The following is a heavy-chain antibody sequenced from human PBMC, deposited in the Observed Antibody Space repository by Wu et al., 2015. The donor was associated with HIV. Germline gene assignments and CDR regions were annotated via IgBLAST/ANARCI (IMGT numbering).Heavy chain of an antibody. V-gene: IGHV1-69*05. J-gene: IGHJ3*02. Sequence: QVQLVQSGAEVKKPGSSVKVSCKASGGTFNSDSISWVRQAPGQGLEWMGGIIPIFGTANYAQKFQGRVTTTTDESTSTAYMELRSLRSEDTAVYYCARSLTAAAGTRGAYDIWGQGTMVTVSS. CDR2: IIPIFGTA. D-gene: IGHD6-13*01. CDR1: GGTFNSDS. CDR3: ARSLTAAAGTRGAYDI.